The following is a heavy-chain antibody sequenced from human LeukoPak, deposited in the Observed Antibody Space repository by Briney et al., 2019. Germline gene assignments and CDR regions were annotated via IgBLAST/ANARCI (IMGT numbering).Heavy chain of an antibody. CDR3: ASRNDYGVYYFDY. V-gene: IGHV4-39*01. Sequence: SETLSLTCTVSGGSISSSSYYWGWIRQPPGKGLEWIGSIYYSGSTYYNPSLKSRVTISVDTSKNQFSLKLSSVTAADTAVYYCASRNDYGVYYFDYWGQGTLVTVSS. J-gene: IGHJ4*02. CDR2: IYYSGST. CDR1: GGSISSSSYY. D-gene: IGHD4-17*01.